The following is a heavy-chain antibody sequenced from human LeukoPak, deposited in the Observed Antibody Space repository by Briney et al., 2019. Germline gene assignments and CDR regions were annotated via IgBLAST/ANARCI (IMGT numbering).Heavy chain of an antibody. V-gene: IGHV3-21*01. CDR2: ISSSSSYI. CDR3: ARGVGIAAAGSLDY. CDR1: GFTFRSYS. D-gene: IGHD6-13*01. Sequence: GGSLRLSCAASGFTFRSYSMNWVRQAPGKGLEWVSSISSSSSYIYYADSVKGRFTISRDNAKNSLYLQMNSLRAEDTAVYYCARGVGIAAAGSLDYWGQGTLVTVSS. J-gene: IGHJ4*02.